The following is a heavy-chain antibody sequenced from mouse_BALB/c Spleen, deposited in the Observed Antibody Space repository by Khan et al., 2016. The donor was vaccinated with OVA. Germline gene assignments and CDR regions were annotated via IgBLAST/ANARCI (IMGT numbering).Heavy chain of an antibody. V-gene: IGHV1-18*01. CDR3: ARGNYYGSNSWVAY. CDR2: INPYNGFT. J-gene: IGHJ3*01. D-gene: IGHD1-1*01. CDR1: GYSFTDYT. Sequence: VRLQQSGPELVKPGASMKISCKASGYSFTDYTMNWVKQSHGKNLEWIGLINPYNGFTTYNQKFKGKATLTVDKSSSTAYMNLLSLTSEDSAVYYCARGNYYGSNSWVAYWGQGTLVIVAA.